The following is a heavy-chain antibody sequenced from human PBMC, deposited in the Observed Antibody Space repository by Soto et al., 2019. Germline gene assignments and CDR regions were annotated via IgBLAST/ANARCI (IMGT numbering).Heavy chain of an antibody. Sequence: SVKVSCKASGGTFSSYAISWVRQAPGQGLEWMGGIIPIFGTANYAQKFQGRVTITADKSTSTAYMELSSLRSEDTAVYYCARDKVRVGYCSSTSCLPYYGMDVWGQGTTVT. D-gene: IGHD2-2*01. CDR1: GGTFSSYA. V-gene: IGHV1-69*06. CDR3: ARDKVRVGYCSSTSCLPYYGMDV. J-gene: IGHJ6*02. CDR2: IIPIFGTA.